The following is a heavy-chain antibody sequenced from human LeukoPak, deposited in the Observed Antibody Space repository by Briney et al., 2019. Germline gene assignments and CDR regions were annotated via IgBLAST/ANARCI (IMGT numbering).Heavy chain of an antibody. J-gene: IGHJ6*03. CDR3: TRDSHRRSYDILTGYYNPDYYYMDV. D-gene: IGHD3-9*01. V-gene: IGHV3-49*04. CDR1: GFTFGYYA. Sequence: GGSLRLSCTASGFTFGYYAMSWVRQAPGKGLEWVGFIRSKAYGGTTEYAASVKGRFTISRDDSKSIAYLQMNSLKTEDTAVYYCTRDSHRRSYDILTGYYNPDYYYMDVWGKGTTVTVSS. CDR2: IRSKAYGGTT.